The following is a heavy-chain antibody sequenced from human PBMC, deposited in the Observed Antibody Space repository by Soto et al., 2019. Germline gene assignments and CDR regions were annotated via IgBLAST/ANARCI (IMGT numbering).Heavy chain of an antibody. D-gene: IGHD6-19*01. CDR2: MNPNSGNT. V-gene: IGHV1-8*01. J-gene: IGHJ4*02. CDR3: ARDGIAVAGNFDY. Sequence: ASVKVSCKASGYTFTSYDINWVRQATGQGLEWMGWMNPNSGNTGYAQKFQGRVTMTRNTSISTAYMELSSLRSDDTAAYYCARDGIAVAGNFDYWGQGTLVTVSS. CDR1: GYTFTSYD.